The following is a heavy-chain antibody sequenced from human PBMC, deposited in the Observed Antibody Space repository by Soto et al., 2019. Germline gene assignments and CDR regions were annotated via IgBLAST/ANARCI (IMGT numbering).Heavy chain of an antibody. V-gene: IGHV3-21*01. J-gene: IGHJ4*02. D-gene: IGHD2-15*01. CDR1: GFTFSTYS. CDR3: ARDLGVALATLTLDY. Sequence: EVQLVESGGGLVKPGGSLRLSCAASGFTFSTYSMNWVRQAPGKGLEWVADITTSSSFRFYADSVKGRFTISRDDAKNSLSLQMNSLRAEDTVVYYCARDLGVALATLTLDYWGQGALVTVS. CDR2: ITTSSSFR.